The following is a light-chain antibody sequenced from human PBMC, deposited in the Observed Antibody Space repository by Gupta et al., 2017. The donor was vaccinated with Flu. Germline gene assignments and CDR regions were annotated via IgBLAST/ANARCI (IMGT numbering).Light chain of an antibody. V-gene: IGLV1-40*01. J-gene: IGLJ2*01. CDR2: GDT. CDR3: QSYDSSLNGVL. Sequence: SSNSRPNFEVHWYQQLPGTAPTLLIYGDTHRPSGVPARFSASKSGTSASLVITGLQADDEAAYYCQSYDSSLNGVLFGGGTKLTVL. CDR1: SSNSRPNFE.